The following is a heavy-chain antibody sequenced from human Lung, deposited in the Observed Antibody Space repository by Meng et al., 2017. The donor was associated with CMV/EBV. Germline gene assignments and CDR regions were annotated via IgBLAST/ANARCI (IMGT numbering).Heavy chain of an antibody. Sequence: SVXVSXXASGGAFSNNVINWVRQAPGQGLEWMGGIIPLFTSANYAPKFQDRVTITTDESTRTAYMELSSLISEDTAVYYCARVETISGAATNHGFDVWGQGXMVTVSS. CDR1: GGAFSNNV. V-gene: IGHV1-69*05. CDR2: IIPLFTSA. D-gene: IGHD1-14*01. J-gene: IGHJ3*01. CDR3: ARVETISGAATNHGFDV.